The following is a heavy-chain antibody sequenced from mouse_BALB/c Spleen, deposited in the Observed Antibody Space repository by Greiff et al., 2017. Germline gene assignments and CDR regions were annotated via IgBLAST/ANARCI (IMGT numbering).Heavy chain of an antibody. J-gene: IGHJ2*01. Sequence: QVQLQQSGAELVRPGTSVKVSCKASGYAFTDYLIEWVKQRPGQGLEWIGVINPGSGGTNYNEKFKGKATLTADKSSSTAYMQLSSLTSDDSAVYFCARTITTGVATDWGQGTTLTVSS. CDR2: INPGSGGT. CDR1: GYAFTDYL. CDR3: ARTITTGVATD. D-gene: IGHD1-1*01. V-gene: IGHV1-54*03.